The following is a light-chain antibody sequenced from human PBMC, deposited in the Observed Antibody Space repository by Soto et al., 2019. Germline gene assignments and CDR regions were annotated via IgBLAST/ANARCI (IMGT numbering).Light chain of an antibody. Sequence: QSALTQPPSASGSPGQSVTISCAGTSSDFANYNYVSWYQQRPGKAPKLMIYEVNKRPSGVPGRFSGSKSGNTASLTVSGLQAEDEADYYCSSYAGSEDVVFGGGTKLTVL. V-gene: IGLV2-8*01. CDR2: EVN. CDR3: SSYAGSEDVV. CDR1: SSDFANYNY. J-gene: IGLJ2*01.